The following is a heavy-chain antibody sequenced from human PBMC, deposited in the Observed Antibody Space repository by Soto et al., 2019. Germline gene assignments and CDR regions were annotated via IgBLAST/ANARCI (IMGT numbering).Heavy chain of an antibody. J-gene: IGHJ5*02. CDR2: IYHSGST. V-gene: IGHV4-39*07. Sequence: SETLSLTCTVSGCSISSSSYYWGWIRQPPGKGLEWIGSIYHSGSTYYNPSLKSRVTISVDRSKNQFSLKLSSVTAADTAVYYCARVPDRWGQGTLVTVSS. CDR1: GCSISSSSYY. D-gene: IGHD2-2*01. CDR3: ARVPDR.